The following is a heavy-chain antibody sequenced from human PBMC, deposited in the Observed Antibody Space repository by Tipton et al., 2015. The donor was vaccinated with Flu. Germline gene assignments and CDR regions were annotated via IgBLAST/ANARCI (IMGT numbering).Heavy chain of an antibody. J-gene: IGHJ5*02. Sequence: GSLRLSCAASGFTFSIYGMHWVRQAPGKGLEWVSAISGGGTRYYADAVKGRFTISRDNSKNTLYLQMNSLRAEDTAVYYCAKERLGVVAVMFDPWGQGTLVTVSS. CDR2: ISGGGTR. CDR1: GFTFSIYG. CDR3: AKERLGVVAVMFDP. D-gene: IGHD2-15*01. V-gene: IGHV3-23*01.